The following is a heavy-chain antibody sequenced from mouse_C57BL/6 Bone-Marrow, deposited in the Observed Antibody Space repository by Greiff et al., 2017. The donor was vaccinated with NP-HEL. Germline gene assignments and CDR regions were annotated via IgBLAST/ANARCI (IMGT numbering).Heavy chain of an antibody. Sequence: QVQLQQSGAELARPGASVKLSCKASGYTFTSYGISWVKQRTGQGLEWIGEIYPRSGNTYYNEKFKGKATLTADKSSSTAYMELRSLTSEDSAVYFCAREGVTTHFFAYWGQGTLVTVSA. J-gene: IGHJ3*01. CDR3: AREGVTTHFFAY. CDR2: IYPRSGNT. D-gene: IGHD2-3*01. V-gene: IGHV1-81*01. CDR1: GYTFTSYG.